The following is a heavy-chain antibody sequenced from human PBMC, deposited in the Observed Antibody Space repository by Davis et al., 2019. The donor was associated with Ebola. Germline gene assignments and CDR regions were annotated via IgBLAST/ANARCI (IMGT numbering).Heavy chain of an antibody. J-gene: IGHJ4*02. D-gene: IGHD1-14*01. CDR2: ISSSSSYI. CDR1: GFTFSSYG. CDR3: ARERAPVYFDY. V-gene: IGHV3-21*01. Sequence: GGSLRLSCAASGFTFSSYGMHWVRQAPGKGLEWVSSISSSSSYIYYADSVKGRFTISRDNAKNSLYLQMNSPRAEDTAVYYCARERAPVYFDYWGQGTLVTVSS.